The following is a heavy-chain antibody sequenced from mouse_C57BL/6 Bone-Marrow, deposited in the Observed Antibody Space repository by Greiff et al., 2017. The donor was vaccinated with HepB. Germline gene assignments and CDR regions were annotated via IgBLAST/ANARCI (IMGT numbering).Heavy chain of an antibody. CDR1: GYTFTSYW. Sequence: QVHVKQPGAELVKPGASVKMSCKASGYTFTSYWITWVKQRPGQGLEWIGDIYPGSGSTNYNEKFKSKATLTVDTSSSTAYMQLSSLTSEDSAVYYCAGGFPAWFAYWGQGTLVTVSA. CDR2: IYPGSGST. V-gene: IGHV1-55*01. J-gene: IGHJ3*01. CDR3: AGGFPAWFAY.